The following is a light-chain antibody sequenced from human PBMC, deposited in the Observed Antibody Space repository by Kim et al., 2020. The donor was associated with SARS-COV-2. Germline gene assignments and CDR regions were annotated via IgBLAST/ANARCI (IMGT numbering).Light chain of an antibody. CDR3: QQYNSYWK. Sequence: DIQMTQSPSTLSASVGDRVTITCRASQSISSWLAWYQQKPGKAPKLLIYKASSLESGVPSRFSGSGSGTEFTLTISSLQPDDFATYYCQQYNSYWKLGQGTKVDIK. CDR2: KAS. J-gene: IGKJ1*01. CDR1: QSISSW. V-gene: IGKV1-5*03.